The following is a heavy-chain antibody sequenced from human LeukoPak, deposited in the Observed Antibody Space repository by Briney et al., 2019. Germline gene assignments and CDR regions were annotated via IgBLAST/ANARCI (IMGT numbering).Heavy chain of an antibody. D-gene: IGHD2-2*01. CDR3: ARRRSQGQRYNWFDP. CDR1: GYTFTSYD. Sequence: ASVKVSCKASGYTFTSYDINWVRQATRQGLEWVGWMNPNSGNTGYAQKFQGRVTITRNTSISTAYMELSSLRSEDTAVYYCARRRSQGQRYNWFDPWGQGTLVTVSS. J-gene: IGHJ5*02. CDR2: MNPNSGNT. V-gene: IGHV1-8*03.